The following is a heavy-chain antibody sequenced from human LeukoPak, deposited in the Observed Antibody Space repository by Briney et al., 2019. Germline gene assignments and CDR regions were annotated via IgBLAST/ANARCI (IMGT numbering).Heavy chain of an antibody. CDR3: ARWGTGPSYYYYGMDV. J-gene: IGHJ6*02. V-gene: IGHV3-23*01. D-gene: IGHD1-1*01. Sequence: GGSLRLSCAASGFTFSSYAMSWVRQAPGKGLEWVSAISGSGGSTYNADSVKGRFTISRDNAKNSLYLQMNSLRAEDTAVYYCARWGTGPSYYYYGMDVWGQGTTVTVSS. CDR2: ISGSGGST. CDR1: GFTFSSYA.